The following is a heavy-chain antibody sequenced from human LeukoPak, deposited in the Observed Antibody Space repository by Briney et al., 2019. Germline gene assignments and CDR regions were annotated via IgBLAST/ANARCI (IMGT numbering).Heavy chain of an antibody. CDR2: ISSSSSYI. Sequence: GGSLRLSCAASGFTFSGYSMNWVRQAPGKGLEWVSSISSSSSYIYYAGSVKGRFTISRDNAKNSLYLQMNSLRAEDTAVYYCARVGVRTLDYWGQGTLVTVSS. CDR3: ARVGVRTLDY. V-gene: IGHV3-21*01. CDR1: GFTFSGYS. J-gene: IGHJ4*02. D-gene: IGHD2-8*01.